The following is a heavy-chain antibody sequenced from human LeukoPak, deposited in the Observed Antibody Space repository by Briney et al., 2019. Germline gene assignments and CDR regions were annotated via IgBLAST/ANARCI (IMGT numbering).Heavy chain of an antibody. CDR3: AKWHGDWHGFDS. J-gene: IGHJ4*02. V-gene: IGHV4-59*01. CDR1: GGSFSGYY. D-gene: IGHD4-17*01. CDR2: VSYSGST. Sequence: SETLSLTCAVYGGSFSGYYYNWIRQPPGKGLEWIGYVSYSGSTKSSPSLNGRVTLSADTSKNHLSLRLSSVTAADSALYYCAKWHGDWHGFDSWGQGTLVTVSS.